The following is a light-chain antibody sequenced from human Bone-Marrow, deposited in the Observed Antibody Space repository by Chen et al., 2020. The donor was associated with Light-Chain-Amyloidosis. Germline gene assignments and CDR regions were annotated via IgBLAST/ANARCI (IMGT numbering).Light chain of an antibody. V-gene: IGLV3-25*03. CDR3: QSADSSGTYEVI. Sequence: SYELTQPPSVSVSPGQTARITCSGDDLPTKYAYWYQQKPGQAPVLVIHRETERPSGINERFSVSSSGKTATLTISGVKAEDEADYHCQSADSSGTYEVIFGGGTKLTVL. J-gene: IGLJ2*01. CDR1: DLPTKY. CDR2: RET.